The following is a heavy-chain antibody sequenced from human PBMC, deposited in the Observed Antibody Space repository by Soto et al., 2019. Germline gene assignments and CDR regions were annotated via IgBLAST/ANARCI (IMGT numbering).Heavy chain of an antibody. CDR2: MYYTGST. Sequence: SETLSLTCIVSGCSISNYYWSWIRQPPGKGLEWIGYMYYTGSTNLNPSLKSRVTISVDTSKNQFSLKLSSVTAADTAVYYCARIYYDSSGYYRSFDYWGQGSLVTVS. J-gene: IGHJ4*02. CDR3: ARIYYDSSGYYRSFDY. D-gene: IGHD3-22*01. CDR1: GCSISNYY. V-gene: IGHV4-59*13.